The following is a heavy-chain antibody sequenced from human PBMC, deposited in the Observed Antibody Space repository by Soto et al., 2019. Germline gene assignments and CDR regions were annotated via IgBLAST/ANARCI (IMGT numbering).Heavy chain of an antibody. J-gene: IGHJ6*02. D-gene: IGHD6-19*01. CDR3: ASPSDQYSSGWPEYYYYGMDV. CDR1: GYTFTSYG. Sequence: GASVKVSCKASGYTFTSYGISWVRQAPGQGLEWMGWISAYNGNTNYAQKLQGRVTMTTDTSTSTAYMELRSLRSDDTAVYYCASPSDQYSSGWPEYYYYGMDVWGQGTTVTVSS. V-gene: IGHV1-18*01. CDR2: ISAYNGNT.